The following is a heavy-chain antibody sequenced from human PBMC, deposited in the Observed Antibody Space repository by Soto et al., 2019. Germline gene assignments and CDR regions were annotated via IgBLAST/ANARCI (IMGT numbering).Heavy chain of an antibody. Sequence: QVHLLQSGAEVKKPGSSVKVACKASGGTFSSYSISWVRQAPGQGLEWMGRIIPSLGLLNYAQKFQGRVRITADKSTSTAYMELSGLRSEDTAVYYCVLHVSLIPHWGQGTLVTVSS. CDR2: IIPSLGLL. J-gene: IGHJ4*02. CDR3: VLHVSLIPH. CDR1: GGTFSSYS. V-gene: IGHV1-69*02.